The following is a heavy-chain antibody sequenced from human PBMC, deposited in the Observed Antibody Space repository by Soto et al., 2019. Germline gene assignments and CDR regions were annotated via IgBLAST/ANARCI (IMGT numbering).Heavy chain of an antibody. Sequence: ASVKVSCKASGYTFTSYGISWVRQAPGQGLEWMGWISAYNGNTNYAQKLQGRVTMTTDTSTSTAYMELRSLRSDDTAVYYCARVYGSGSPGHYMDVWGKGTTVTVSS. CDR1: GYTFTSYG. V-gene: IGHV1-18*01. CDR2: ISAYNGNT. CDR3: ARVYGSGSPGHYMDV. J-gene: IGHJ6*03. D-gene: IGHD3-10*01.